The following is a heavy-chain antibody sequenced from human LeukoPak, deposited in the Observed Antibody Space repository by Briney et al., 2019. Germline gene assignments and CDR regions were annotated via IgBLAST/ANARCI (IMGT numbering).Heavy chain of an antibody. V-gene: IGHV4-39*07. J-gene: IGHJ4*02. Sequence: SETLSLTCTFAGGFISSSRYYWGWIREPPGKGLEWIGSIYYSGSTFYHPSLNSRLTISVDTSKNQFSLKLSSVTAADMAIYYCARQGIYFGSGPFDSWGQGTLVTVSS. CDR2: IYYSGST. CDR3: ARQGIYFGSGPFDS. CDR1: GGFISSSRYY. D-gene: IGHD3-10*01.